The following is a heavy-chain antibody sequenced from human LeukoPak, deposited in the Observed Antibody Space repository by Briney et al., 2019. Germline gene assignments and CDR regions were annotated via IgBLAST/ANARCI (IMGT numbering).Heavy chain of an antibody. CDR2: ISGSSSTI. Sequence: GGSLRLSCAASGFIFSPYSMIWVRQAPGKGLEWVSYISGSSSTIHSADSVKGRFTISRDNAKNSVYLQMNSLRDEDTAVYYCARGGSSGYYPDHWGQGTLVTVSS. CDR3: ARGGSSGYYPDH. D-gene: IGHD3-22*01. V-gene: IGHV3-48*02. CDR1: GFIFSPYS. J-gene: IGHJ5*02.